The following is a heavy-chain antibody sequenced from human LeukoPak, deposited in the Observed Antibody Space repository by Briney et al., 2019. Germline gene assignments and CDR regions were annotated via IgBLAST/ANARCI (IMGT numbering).Heavy chain of an antibody. CDR3: ARVSVAGTGPDY. CDR1: GGSISSSSYY. CDR2: IYYSGST. J-gene: IGHJ4*02. Sequence: PSETLSLTCTVSGGSISSSSYYWGWIRQPPGKGLEWIGSIYYSGSTYYNPSLKSRVTISVDTSKNQFSLKLSSVTAADTAVYYCARVSVAGTGPDYWGQGTLVTVSS. V-gene: IGHV4-39*01. D-gene: IGHD6-13*01.